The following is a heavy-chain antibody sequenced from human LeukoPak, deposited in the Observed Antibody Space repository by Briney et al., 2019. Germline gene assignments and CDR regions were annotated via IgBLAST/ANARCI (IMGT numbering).Heavy chain of an antibody. J-gene: IGHJ4*02. CDR2: IYDSGLT. D-gene: IGHD3-16*01. CDR3: VRGAGYDYVWGKTYYFDH. Sequence: PSETLSLTCTVSGGSLTSGDYYWNWIRQTPGKGLEWIGYIYDSGLTYFNPSLGSRLSMSVETSSNQFSLKLSSVTAADTAVYFCVRGAGYDYVWGKTYYFDHWGRGTLVTVSS. V-gene: IGHV4-30-4*01. CDR1: GGSLTSGDYY.